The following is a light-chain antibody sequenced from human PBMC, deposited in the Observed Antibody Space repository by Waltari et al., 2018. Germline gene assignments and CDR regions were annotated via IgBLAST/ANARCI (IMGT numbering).Light chain of an antibody. V-gene: IGKV4-1*01. Sequence: DIVMTQSPDSLAVSLGERATINCKSSQSILYSPKSNNDLACYQQKQGKPPKLLINRESIRESGVPDRFSGSGSGTDFTLTIGSLQAEDVAIYYCQQYYNTPRTFGQGTKVEIK. J-gene: IGKJ1*01. CDR3: QQYYNTPRT. CDR1: QSILYSPKSNND. CDR2: RES.